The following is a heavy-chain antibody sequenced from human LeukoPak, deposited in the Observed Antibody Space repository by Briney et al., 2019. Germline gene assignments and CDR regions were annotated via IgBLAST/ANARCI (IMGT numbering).Heavy chain of an antibody. CDR1: GFTLSSYW. CDR2: ITSDGSST. Sequence: PGGSLRLSCAASGFTLSSYWMHWVRLVPGKGLVWVSRITSDGSSTGYVDSVKGRFTISRDNAKNKLYLQMNSLRGEDTAVYYCASSGSGHYYYDYWGQGTLVTVSS. D-gene: IGHD3-22*01. J-gene: IGHJ4*02. V-gene: IGHV3-74*01. CDR3: ASSGSGHYYYDY.